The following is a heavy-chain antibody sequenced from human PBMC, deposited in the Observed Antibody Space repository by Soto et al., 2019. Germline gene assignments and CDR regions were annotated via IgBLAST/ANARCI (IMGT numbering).Heavy chain of an antibody. CDR2: IHSSGSI. D-gene: IGHD3-22*01. CDR3: ARDLDGLHDDTSGPFPRPG. J-gene: IGHJ1*01. V-gene: IGHV4-30-4*01. CDR1: GGSISSDDYY. Sequence: PSETLSLTCTVSGGSISSDDYYWGWIRQAPGRGLEWIGYIHSSGSIYYNPSLKSRATMSIDTAGNQFSLKVSSGTVADTAVYYCARDLDGLHDDTSGPFPRPGWGQGTLVTVSS.